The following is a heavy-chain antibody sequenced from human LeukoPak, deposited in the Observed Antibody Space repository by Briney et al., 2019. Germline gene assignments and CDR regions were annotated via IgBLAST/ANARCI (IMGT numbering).Heavy chain of an antibody. J-gene: IGHJ3*02. CDR1: GFTFSAHW. V-gene: IGHV3-7*01. D-gene: IGHD4-23*01. Sequence: GGSLRLSCAASGFTFSAHWMSWVRQSPGKGLEWVANINLDESAKRYVNSVKGRFTISRDNAKNSLYLQMNSLRAEDTAVYYCAKYGGNSGMAFDIWGQGTVVTVSS. CDR3: AKYGGNSGMAFDI. CDR2: INLDESAK.